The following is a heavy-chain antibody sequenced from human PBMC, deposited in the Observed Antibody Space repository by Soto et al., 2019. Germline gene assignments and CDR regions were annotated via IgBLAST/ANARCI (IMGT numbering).Heavy chain of an antibody. V-gene: IGHV3-23*01. J-gene: IGHJ4*01. CDR1: GCTFSSYA. CDR3: AKDWYCNRWATPGTGLYF. CDR2: ISGSGGST. Sequence: PGGSLRLCCAASGCTFSSYAMSWVRQAPGKGLEWVSAISGSGGSTYYADSVKGRFTISRDNSKNTLYLQMNSLRAEDTAVYYCAKDWYCNRWATPGTGLYFWGQGTLVTVSS. D-gene: IGHD6-13*01.